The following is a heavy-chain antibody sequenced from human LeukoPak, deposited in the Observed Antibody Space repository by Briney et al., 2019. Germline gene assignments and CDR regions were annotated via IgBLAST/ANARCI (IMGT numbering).Heavy chain of an antibody. Sequence: ASVKVSCKASGYTFTGYYLQWVRQAPGQGLEWVGYINPNSGVANYAQKFQGRVTMPRDTSLTTAYMELNSLTSDDTAVYYCGRAGGIAASPTVDYWGQGTLVTVSS. V-gene: IGHV1-2*02. CDR3: GRAGGIAASPTVDY. J-gene: IGHJ4*02. D-gene: IGHD6-13*01. CDR1: GYTFTGYY. CDR2: INPNSGVA.